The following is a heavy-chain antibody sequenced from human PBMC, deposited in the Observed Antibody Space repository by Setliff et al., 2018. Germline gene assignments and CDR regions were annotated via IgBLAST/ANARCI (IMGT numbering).Heavy chain of an antibody. Sequence: ASVKVSCKAFGYTFAKYGTSWVRQAPGQGLEWMGWISGYNGYTVYAQKLQGRVTLTTDVSTGTAYMEVRSLRSDDTAVYYCARVYLAGSGWDKANALDIWGQGTMVTVSS. J-gene: IGHJ3*02. CDR3: ARVYLAGSGWDKANALDI. V-gene: IGHV1-18*01. CDR1: GYTFAKYG. D-gene: IGHD6-19*01. CDR2: ISGYNGYT.